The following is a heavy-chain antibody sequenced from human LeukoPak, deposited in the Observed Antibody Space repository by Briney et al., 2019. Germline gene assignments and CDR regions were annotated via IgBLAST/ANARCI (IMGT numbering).Heavy chain of an antibody. CDR1: GFTFSSYS. CDR3: AKAFQRGWERDAFAF. Sequence: GGSLRLSCAASGFTFSSYSMSWVRQAPGKGLEWVSLISGSGYTTNYADSVKGRFTISRDNSKNTLYLQMNSLGADDTAVYYCAKAFQRGWERDAFAFWGQGTLVTVSS. J-gene: IGHJ3*01. V-gene: IGHV3-23*01. CDR2: ISGSGYTT. D-gene: IGHD1-26*01.